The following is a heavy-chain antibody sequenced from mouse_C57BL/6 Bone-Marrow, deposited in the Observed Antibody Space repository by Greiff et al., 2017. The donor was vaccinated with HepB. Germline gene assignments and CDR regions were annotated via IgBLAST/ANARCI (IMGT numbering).Heavy chain of an antibody. CDR3: VRSATVVAKGAMDY. D-gene: IGHD1-1*01. J-gene: IGHJ4*01. Sequence: EVQVVESGGGLVQPKGSLKLSCAASGFSFNTYAMNWVRQAPGKGLEWVARIRSKSNNYATYYADSVKDRFTISRDDSESMLYLQMNNLKTEDTAMYYCVRSATVVAKGAMDYWGQGTSVTVSS. CDR1: GFSFNTYA. V-gene: IGHV10-1*01. CDR2: IRSKSNNYAT.